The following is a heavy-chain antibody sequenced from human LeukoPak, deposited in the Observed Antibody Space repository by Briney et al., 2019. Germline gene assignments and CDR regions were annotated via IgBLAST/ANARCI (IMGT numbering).Heavy chain of an antibody. Sequence: PGGSLRLSCAVSGFTVSRNSMTWVRQAPGKGLEWVSVLYGGGTTWYADSVKGRFAISRDNSKNTVYLQMNTLRADDTAVYYCASAHAGGLGGFDPWGQGTLVTVSS. D-gene: IGHD3-16*01. J-gene: IGHJ5*02. V-gene: IGHV3-53*01. CDR3: ASAHAGGLGGFDP. CDR2: LYGGGTT. CDR1: GFTVSRNS.